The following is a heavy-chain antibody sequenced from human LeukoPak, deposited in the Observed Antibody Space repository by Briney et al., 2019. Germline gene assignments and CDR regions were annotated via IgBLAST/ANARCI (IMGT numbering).Heavy chain of an antibody. D-gene: IGHD1-26*01. J-gene: IGHJ4*02. V-gene: IGHV3-33*06. Sequence: GGSLRLSCAASGFTFSSYGMHWVRQAPGKGLEWVAVIWYDGSNKYYADSVKGRFTISRDNSKNTLYLQMNSLRAEDTAVYYCAKDVWVGATLAYWGQGTLVTVSS. CDR3: AKDVWVGATLAY. CDR2: IWYDGSNK. CDR1: GFTFSSYG.